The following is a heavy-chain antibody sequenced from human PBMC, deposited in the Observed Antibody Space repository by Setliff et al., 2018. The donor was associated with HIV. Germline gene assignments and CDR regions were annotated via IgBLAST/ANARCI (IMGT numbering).Heavy chain of an antibody. CDR2: IYYTGRT. D-gene: IGHD3-3*01. CDR1: GGSISTYY. CDR3: ARDVGGFTVFAVPRGGFDP. J-gene: IGHJ5*02. Sequence: SETLSLTCTVSGGSISTYYWSWIRQAPGRGLEWTGYIYYTGRTNYNPSLKSRVTMSLDSSKKQFSLKLSSVTAADTAVYFCARDVGGFTVFAVPRGGFDPWGQGTLVTVSS. V-gene: IGHV4-59*01.